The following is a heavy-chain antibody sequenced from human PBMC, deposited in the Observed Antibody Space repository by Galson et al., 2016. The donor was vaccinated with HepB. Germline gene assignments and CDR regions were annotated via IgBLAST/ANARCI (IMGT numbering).Heavy chain of an antibody. CDR3: GKDWGSRWGSTGKGMDL. J-gene: IGHJ6*02. V-gene: IGHV3-43*01. Sequence: SLRLSCAASGFTFDDYTMHWVRQPPGKGLEWLALISWDGRSPDYADSVKGRFTVSRDNSKNTLFLQMNSLTTEDSALYYCGKDWGSRWGSTGKGMDLWGQGTTVIVSS. CDR1: GFTFDDYT. CDR2: ISWDGRSP. D-gene: IGHD3-16*01.